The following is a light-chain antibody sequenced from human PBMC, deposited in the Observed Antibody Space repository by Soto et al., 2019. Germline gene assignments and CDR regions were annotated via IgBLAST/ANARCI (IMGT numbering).Light chain of an antibody. CDR2: EVT. Sequence: QSVLTQPASVSGSPGQSITISCTGTSSDVATYNLVSWYQQRPGTAPQLIIYEVTKRPSGVSTRFSGSQSGNTASLTISGLQADVESDYYWCSRVFGGGTTLTVL. V-gene: IGLV2-23*02. CDR1: SSDVATYNL. CDR3: CSRV. J-gene: IGLJ3*02.